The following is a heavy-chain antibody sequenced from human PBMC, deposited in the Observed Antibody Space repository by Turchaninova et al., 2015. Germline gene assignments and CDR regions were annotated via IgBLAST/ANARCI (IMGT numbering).Heavy chain of an antibody. V-gene: IGHV4-38-2*02. CDR3: ARDSGSGSYHFDY. CDR1: GYSISSVYY. Sequence: QVQLQESGPGLVKPSEPLSLTCSVSGYSISSVYYWGWIRQPPGKGLEWIGSIYHSGSTYYNPSLKSRVTISVDTSKNQFSLKLSSVTAADTAVYYCARDSGSGSYHFDYWGQGTLVTVSS. J-gene: IGHJ4*02. D-gene: IGHD3-10*01. CDR2: IYHSGST.